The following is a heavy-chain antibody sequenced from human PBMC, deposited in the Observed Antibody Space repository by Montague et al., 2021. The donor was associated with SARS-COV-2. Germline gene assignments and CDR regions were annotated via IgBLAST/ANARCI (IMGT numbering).Heavy chain of an antibody. CDR2: IQTGGTS. CDR1: GGSMRSYF. CDR3: ARDRPESWRISPGLAGLFATVVHSASGMDV. V-gene: IGHV4-4*07. D-gene: IGHD3-22*01. Sequence: SETLSLTCTVSGGSMRSYFWTWIRQPTGKGLEWIGHIQTGGTSNYNPSLRDRITLSIDTSRNQFSLELRSVTAADSAVYFCARDRPESWRISPGLAGLFATVVHSASGMDVWGRGTTVIVS. J-gene: IGHJ6*02.